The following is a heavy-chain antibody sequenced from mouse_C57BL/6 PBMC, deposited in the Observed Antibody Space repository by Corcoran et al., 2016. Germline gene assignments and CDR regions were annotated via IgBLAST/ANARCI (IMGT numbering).Heavy chain of an antibody. V-gene: IGHV1-80*01. J-gene: IGHJ3*01. Sequence: QVQLQPSGAELVKRGASGKISCNASGYAFSSYWMNWVKRRPGKGLAWIGQIYPGDGDTNYNGKFKGKATLTADNSSSTAYMQLSSLTSEDSAVYFCARRDSNLFAYWGQGTLVTVS. CDR3: ARRDSNLFAY. CDR2: IYPGDGDT. D-gene: IGHD2-5*01. CDR1: GYAFSSYW.